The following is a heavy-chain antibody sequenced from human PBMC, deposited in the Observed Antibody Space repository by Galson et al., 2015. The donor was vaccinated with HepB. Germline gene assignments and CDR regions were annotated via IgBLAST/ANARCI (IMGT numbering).Heavy chain of an antibody. CDR1: GFTFSSYS. D-gene: IGHD1-26*01. J-gene: IGHJ4*02. CDR2: ISSSSSYI. Sequence: SLRLSCAASGFTFSSYSMNWVRQAPGKGLEWVSSISSSSSYIYYADSVKGRFTISRDNAKNSLYLQMNSLRAEDTAVYYRASLISGRGDLPPHWGQGTLVTVSS. V-gene: IGHV3-21*01. CDR3: ASLISGRGDLPPH.